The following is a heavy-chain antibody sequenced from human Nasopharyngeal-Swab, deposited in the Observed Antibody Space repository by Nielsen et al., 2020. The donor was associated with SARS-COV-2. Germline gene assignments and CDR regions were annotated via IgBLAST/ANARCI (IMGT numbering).Heavy chain of an antibody. D-gene: IGHD3-22*01. J-gene: IGHJ4*02. CDR3: AAGEYYDSSGYYE. CDR2: IVVGSGNT. Sequence: SVQVSCKASGFTFTSSAVQWVRQARGQRLEWIGWIVVGSGNTNYAQKFQERVTITRDMSTSTAYMELSSLRSEDTAVYYCAAGEYYDSSGYYEWGQGTLVTVSS. CDR1: GFTFTSSA. V-gene: IGHV1-58*01.